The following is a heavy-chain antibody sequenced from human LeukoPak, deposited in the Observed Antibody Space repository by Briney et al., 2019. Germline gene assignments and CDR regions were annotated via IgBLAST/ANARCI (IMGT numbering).Heavy chain of an antibody. D-gene: IGHD1-20*01. V-gene: IGHV3-21*01. CDR2: SSSSGRYI. CDR1: GFTFSIYS. CDR3: AREGYYNWNDFGAFDI. Sequence: GGSLRLCCAAYGFTFSIYSMVWVRHAPGHWLHWVSYSSSSGRYIYYADSVKGRFTISRDNAKNSLYLQMNSLRAEDTAVYYCAREGYYNWNDFGAFDIWGQGTMVTVSS. J-gene: IGHJ3*02.